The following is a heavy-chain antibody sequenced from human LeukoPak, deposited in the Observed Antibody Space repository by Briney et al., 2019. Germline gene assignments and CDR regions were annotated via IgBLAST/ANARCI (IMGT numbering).Heavy chain of an antibody. CDR1: GFTFSSYS. V-gene: IGHV3-21*01. D-gene: IGHD2/OR15-2a*01. Sequence: GGSLRLSCAASGFTFSSYSMNWVRQAPGKGLEWVSSISSSSSYIYYADSVRGRFTISRDNAKNSLYLQMNSLRAEDTAVYYCARGPNMNGDYWGQGTLVTVSS. J-gene: IGHJ4*02. CDR3: ARGPNMNGDY. CDR2: ISSSSSYI.